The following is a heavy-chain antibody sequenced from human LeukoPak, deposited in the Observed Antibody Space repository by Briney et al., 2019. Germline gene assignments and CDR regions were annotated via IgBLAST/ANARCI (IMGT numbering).Heavy chain of an antibody. CDR1: GFTFDDYA. D-gene: IGHD4-17*01. CDR2: ISWNSDTI. CDR3: AKDGMTTVTPGPFDY. V-gene: IGHV3-9*01. J-gene: IGHJ4*02. Sequence: PGGSLRLSCAASGFTFDDYAMHWVRQAPGKGLEWVSGISWNSDTIGYADSVKGRFTISRDSAENSLYLQMNSLRAEDTALYYCAKDGMTTVTPGPFDYWGQGTLVTVSS.